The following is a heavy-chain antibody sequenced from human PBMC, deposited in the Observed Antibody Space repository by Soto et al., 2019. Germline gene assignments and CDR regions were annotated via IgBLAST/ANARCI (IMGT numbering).Heavy chain of an antibody. D-gene: IGHD1-7*01. CDR2: TYYRSRWYN. Sequence: SQTLSRTCALSGDSVSSNSAAWNWIRLSPSRGLEWLARTYYRSRWYNDYAVSVRSRITVNPDTSKNQFSLQLTSVTPEDTAVYYCAGTTSHQWYYMDVWGKGTTVTVSS. CDR1: GDSVSSNSAA. V-gene: IGHV6-1*01. J-gene: IGHJ6*03. CDR3: AGTTSHQWYYMDV.